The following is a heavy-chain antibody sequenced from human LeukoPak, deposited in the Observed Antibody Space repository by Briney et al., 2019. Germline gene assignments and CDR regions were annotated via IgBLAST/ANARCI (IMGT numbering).Heavy chain of an antibody. D-gene: IGHD5-18*01. CDR2: ISNGGSII. V-gene: IGHV3-11*04. J-gene: IGHJ4*02. Sequence: PGGSLRLSCAASGFRFSDYYMSWIRQAPGKGLEWVSYISNGGSIIYYADSVKGRFTISRDNAKNSLYLQMDSLRAEDTAVYYCARQAITAMADYWGQGTLVTVSS. CDR1: GFRFSDYY. CDR3: ARQAITAMADY.